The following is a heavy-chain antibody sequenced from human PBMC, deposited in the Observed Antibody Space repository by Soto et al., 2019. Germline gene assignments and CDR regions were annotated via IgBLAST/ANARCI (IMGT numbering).Heavy chain of an antibody. CDR3: ASKFGELLADAFDI. D-gene: IGHD3-10*01. J-gene: IGHJ3*02. CDR2: IYHSGSI. CDR1: SPPIRTRKS. Sequence: PSETLSLTYTQSSPPIRTRKSWTLVRLTPGKGLEWIGEIYHSGSINHNPSLKSRVTMSVDKSKNQFSLKMTSVTVADTGVYYCASKFGELLADAFDIWGQGT. V-gene: IGHV4-4*02.